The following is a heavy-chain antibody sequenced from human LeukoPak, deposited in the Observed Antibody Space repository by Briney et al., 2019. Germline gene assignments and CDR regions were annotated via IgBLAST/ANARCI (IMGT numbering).Heavy chain of an antibody. CDR2: IYSGGST. V-gene: IGHV3-53*01. Sequence: GGSLRLSCAASGLTVSSNYMSWVRQAPGKGLEWVSVIYSGGSTYYTDSVKGRFIISRDNSKNTLYLQMNSLRVEDTAVYYCSGEDTEYSSSGLGVWGKGTTVTVSS. J-gene: IGHJ6*04. CDR1: GLTVSSNY. D-gene: IGHD6-6*01. CDR3: SGEDTEYSSSGLGV.